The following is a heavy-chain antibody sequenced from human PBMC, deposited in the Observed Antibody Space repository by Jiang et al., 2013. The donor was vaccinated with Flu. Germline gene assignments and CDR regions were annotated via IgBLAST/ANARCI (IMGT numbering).Heavy chain of an antibody. D-gene: IGHD6-13*01. CDR2: IDPTDSYT. CDR3: ARTAGTVVY. CDR1: GDIFTSYW. J-gene: IGHJ4*02. V-gene: IGHV5-10-1*01. Sequence: GAEVKKPGESLRISCKGSGDIFTSYWINWVRQMPGKGLEWMGKIDPTDSYTNYSPSFQGHVTISADKSISTAYLQWSSLKASDTAMYYCARTAGTVVYWGQGTLVTVAS.